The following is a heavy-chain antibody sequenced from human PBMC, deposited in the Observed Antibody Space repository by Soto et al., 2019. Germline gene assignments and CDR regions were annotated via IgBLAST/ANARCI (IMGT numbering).Heavy chain of an antibody. J-gene: IGHJ6*02. CDR2: ISAYNGNT. V-gene: IGHV1-18*01. Sequence: ASVKVSCKASGYTFTSYGISWVRQAPGQGLEWMGWISAYNGNTNYAQKLQGRVTMTTDTSTSTAYMELRSLRSDDTAVYYCARGSDEPPSAIFEWDYYGMDVWGQGTTVTVSS. D-gene: IGHD3-3*01. CDR3: ARGSDEPPSAIFEWDYYGMDV. CDR1: GYTFTSYG.